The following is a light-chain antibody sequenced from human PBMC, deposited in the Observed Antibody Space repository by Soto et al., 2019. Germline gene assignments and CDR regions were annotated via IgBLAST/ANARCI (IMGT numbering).Light chain of an antibody. V-gene: IGKV1-5*03. CDR2: KAS. Sequence: DIQMTQSPSTLSASVGDRVTITCRASQSISSWLAWYQQKPGKAPKLLIYKASSLESGVPSRFSGRGSGTELTLTISSLQPADFATYYCHQRYSPVTTFGQGTRLEIK. J-gene: IGKJ5*01. CDR1: QSISSW. CDR3: HQRYSPVTT.